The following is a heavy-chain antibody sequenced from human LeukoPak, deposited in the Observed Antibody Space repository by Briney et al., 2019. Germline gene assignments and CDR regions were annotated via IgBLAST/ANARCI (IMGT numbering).Heavy chain of an antibody. Sequence: GGSLRLSCAASGFTFDDYGMSWVRQASGKGLEWVSGISGSGGATYYADSVKGRFTISRDDPHNTLYLQMNSLRAEDTAVFFCARGGVDYYGSGTYYLMYYFDYWGQGALVTVSS. D-gene: IGHD3-10*01. CDR1: GFTFDDYG. CDR3: ARGGVDYYGSGTYYLMYYFDY. CDR2: ISGSGGAT. V-gene: IGHV3-23*01. J-gene: IGHJ4*02.